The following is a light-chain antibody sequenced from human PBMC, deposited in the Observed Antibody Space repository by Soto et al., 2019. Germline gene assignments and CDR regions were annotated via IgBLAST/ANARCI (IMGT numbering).Light chain of an antibody. CDR1: QSISSW. CDR3: QQYNSYSL. J-gene: IGKJ4*01. Sequence: DLQMTQSPSTLSSSVGDRVTITFPASQSISSWLAWYQQKPGKAPKLLIYDASSLESGVPSRFSGSGSGTEFTLTISSLQPDDFATYYCQQYNSYSLFGGGTKVDIK. CDR2: DAS. V-gene: IGKV1-5*01.